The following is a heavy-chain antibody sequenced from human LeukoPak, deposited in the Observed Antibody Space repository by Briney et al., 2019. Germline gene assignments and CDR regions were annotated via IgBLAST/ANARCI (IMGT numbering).Heavy chain of an antibody. Sequence: GGSLRLSCAASGFTFSNYGMHWVRQAPGKGLEWVAVISYDGSNKYYADSVKGRFTISRDNSKNTLSLQMNSLRVEDTAVYYCAYYHVNEEPPTFWGQGTLVTVSS. CDR3: AYYHVNEEPPTF. CDR1: GFTFSNYG. J-gene: IGHJ4*02. D-gene: IGHD1-1*01. CDR2: ISYDGSNK. V-gene: IGHV3-30*03.